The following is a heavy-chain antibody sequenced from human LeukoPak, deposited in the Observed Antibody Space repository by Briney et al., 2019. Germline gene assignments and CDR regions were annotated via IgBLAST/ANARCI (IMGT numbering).Heavy chain of an antibody. CDR2: IYHSGST. CDR3: ATRLNGRIDY. Sequence: PSETLSLTCTVSGGSISSGGYYWSWIRQPPGKGLEWIGYIYHSGSTYYNPSLKSRVTISVDRSKNQFSLKLSSVTAADTAVYYCATRLNGRIDYWGQGTLVTVSS. D-gene: IGHD2-8*01. J-gene: IGHJ4*02. CDR1: GGSISSGGYY. V-gene: IGHV4-30-2*01.